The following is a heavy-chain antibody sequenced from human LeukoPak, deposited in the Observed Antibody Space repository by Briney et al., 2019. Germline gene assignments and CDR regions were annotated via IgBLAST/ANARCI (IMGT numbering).Heavy chain of an antibody. Sequence: SETLSLTCAVSGGSISSSNWWSWVRQPPGKGLEWIGEVYHSGSTNYNPSLKSRVTISVDKSKNQFSLKLSSVTAADTAVYYCASDQPYYGSGSFDYWGQGTLVTVSS. CDR2: VYHSGST. D-gene: IGHD3-10*01. J-gene: IGHJ4*02. V-gene: IGHV4-4*02. CDR3: ASDQPYYGSGSFDY. CDR1: GGSISSSNW.